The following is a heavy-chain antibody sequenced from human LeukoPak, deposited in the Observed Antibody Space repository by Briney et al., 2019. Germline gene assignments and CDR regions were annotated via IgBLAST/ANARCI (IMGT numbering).Heavy chain of an antibody. J-gene: IGHJ4*02. D-gene: IGHD2-21*02. Sequence: ASVKVSCKASGYTFTSYYFHWVRQAPGQGLDWMGIINAHGGGTTYAQKFQGRVTMTRDTSTSAVYMELSSLRSEDTAVYYCARDGNCGGDCYYFDYWGQGTLVTVSS. CDR3: ARDGNCGGDCYYFDY. V-gene: IGHV1-46*01. CDR2: INAHGGGT. CDR1: GYTFTSYY.